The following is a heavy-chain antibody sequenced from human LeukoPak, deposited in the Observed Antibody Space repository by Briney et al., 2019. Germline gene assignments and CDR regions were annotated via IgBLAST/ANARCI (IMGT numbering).Heavy chain of an antibody. CDR2: INRSGGST. J-gene: IGHJ3*02. D-gene: IGHD2-21*02. V-gene: IGHV3-23*01. Sequence: GGSLRLTCEASGFTFSHFGMHWVRQPPGKGLEWVSAINRSGGSTYYADSVKGRFTISRDNSKNTLYLQMNSLRAEDTAVYYSAKGILYCGGDCYPIDAFDIWGQGTMVTVSS. CDR1: GFTFSHFG. CDR3: AKGILYCGGDCYPIDAFDI.